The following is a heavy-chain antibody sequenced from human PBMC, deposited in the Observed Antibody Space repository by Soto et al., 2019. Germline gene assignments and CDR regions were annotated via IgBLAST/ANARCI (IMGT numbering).Heavy chain of an antibody. J-gene: IGHJ4*02. Sequence: GESLKISCKGSGYIYTSYWIGWVRQRPEIGLEWMGIINPADSETNYSPSFQGQVTISADRSTSTAFLQWSSLKASDTAMYYCARRRRDIWTASYFEHWGQGTPVTVSS. CDR1: GYIYTSYW. CDR3: ARRRRDIWTASYFEH. V-gene: IGHV5-51*01. D-gene: IGHD3-9*01. CDR2: INPADSET.